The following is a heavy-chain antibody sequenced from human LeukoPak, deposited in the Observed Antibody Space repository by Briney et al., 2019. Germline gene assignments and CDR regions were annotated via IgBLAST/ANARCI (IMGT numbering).Heavy chain of an antibody. CDR2: IFPGDSDT. V-gene: IGHV5-51*01. CDR3: AAGSTPRFDY. D-gene: IGHD4-11*01. J-gene: IGHJ4*02. Sequence: GESLKISCKGSGYTFPGYCIGWVRQMPGKGLEWMGIIFPGDSDTGYSPSFQGQVTISADKSISTAYLQWSSLKASDTAMYYCAAGSTPRFDYWGQGTLVTVSS. CDR1: GYTFPGYC.